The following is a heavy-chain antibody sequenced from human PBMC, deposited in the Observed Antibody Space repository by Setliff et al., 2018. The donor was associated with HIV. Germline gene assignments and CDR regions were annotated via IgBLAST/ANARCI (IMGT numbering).Heavy chain of an antibody. CDR1: GFTFSSYA. D-gene: IGHD1-1*01. V-gene: IGHV3-23*01. CDR3: ASARIPTGGTSTSFDY. CDR2: VSGSGGST. Sequence: PGGSLRLSCAASGFTFSSYAMSWVRQAPGKGLEWVSDVSGSGGSTYYADSVKGRFTISRDNAKNTLYLQMNSLRAEDTAVYYCASARIPTGGTSTSFDYWGQGTLVTSPQ. J-gene: IGHJ4*02.